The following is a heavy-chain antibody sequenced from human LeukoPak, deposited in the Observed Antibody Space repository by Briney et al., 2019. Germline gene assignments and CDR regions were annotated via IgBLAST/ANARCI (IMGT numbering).Heavy chain of an antibody. CDR1: GFTFNKYG. CDR3: ARGRRYCSGGSCYSYAFDI. J-gene: IGHJ3*02. CDR2: ISSSGSTI. Sequence: GGSLRLSCAASGFTFNKYGMNWVRQAPGKGLEWVSYISSSGSTIYYADSVKGRFTISRDNAKNSLYLQMNSLRAEDTAVYYCARGRRYCSGGSCYSYAFDIWGQGTMVTVSS. D-gene: IGHD2-15*01. V-gene: IGHV3-48*03.